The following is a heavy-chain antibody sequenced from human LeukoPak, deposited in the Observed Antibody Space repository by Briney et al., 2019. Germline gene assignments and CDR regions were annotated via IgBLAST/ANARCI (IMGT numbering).Heavy chain of an antibody. J-gene: IGHJ4*02. D-gene: IGHD1-14*01. V-gene: IGHV4-34*01. CDR2: INHSGST. CDR3: ACPSGNHLYSFDY. Sequence: PETLSLTCAVYGGSFSLYYWSWLRQPPGKGLEWIGEINHSGSTNYNPSLKSLVTISVDTSKNQFSLKLSSVTAADTAVYYCACPSGNHLYSFDYWGQGTLVTVSS. CDR1: GGSFSLYY.